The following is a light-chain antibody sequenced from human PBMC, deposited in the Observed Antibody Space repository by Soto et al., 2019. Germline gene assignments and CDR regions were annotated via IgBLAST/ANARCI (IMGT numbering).Light chain of an antibody. Sequence: AIQMTQSPSSLSASVGDRVTITCRASQGNREDLDWYQVKPGKAPKLLIYTASNLQSGVPSRFSGSGSGTDFTLTISSLQPEDFATYYCLQEYNYPLTFGGGTKVDIK. J-gene: IGKJ4*01. CDR3: LQEYNYPLT. CDR2: TAS. V-gene: IGKV1-6*01. CDR1: QGNRED.